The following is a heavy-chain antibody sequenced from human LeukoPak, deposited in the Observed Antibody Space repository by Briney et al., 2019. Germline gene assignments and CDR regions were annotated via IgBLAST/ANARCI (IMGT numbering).Heavy chain of an antibody. Sequence: ASVKVSCKASGYTFTIYGISWVRQARGQGMEWMGWISAYNGNTNYAQKLQGRGTITTETSTSTAYMELRSLRSDDTAVYYCARCDSSGPYYFDYWGQGTLVTVSS. D-gene: IGHD3-22*01. CDR2: ISAYNGNT. CDR3: ARCDSSGPYYFDY. CDR1: GYTFTIYG. V-gene: IGHV1-18*01. J-gene: IGHJ4*02.